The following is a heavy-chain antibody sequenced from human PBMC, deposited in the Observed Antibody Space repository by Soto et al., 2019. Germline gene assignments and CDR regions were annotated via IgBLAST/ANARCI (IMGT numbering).Heavy chain of an antibody. D-gene: IGHD1-1*01. J-gene: IGHJ4*02. Sequence: ASETLSLTCAVSGGSISSSNWWSGVRQPPGKGLEWIGEIYHSGSTNYNPSLKSRVTIPVDKSKNQFSLKLSSVTAADTAVYYCAVTGGTGTATNDYWGQGTLVTVSS. CDR1: GGSISSSNW. V-gene: IGHV4-4*02. CDR2: IYHSGST. CDR3: AVTGGTGTATNDY.